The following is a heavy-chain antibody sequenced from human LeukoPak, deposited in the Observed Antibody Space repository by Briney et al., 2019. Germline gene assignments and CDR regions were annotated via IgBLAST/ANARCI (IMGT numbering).Heavy chain of an antibody. CDR1: GFTFSSYA. D-gene: IGHD5-18*01. V-gene: IGHV3-23*01. J-gene: IGHJ6*02. CDR2: ISGSGGST. CDR3: AKAPPDSYYYYYGMDV. Sequence: GGSLRLSCAASGFTFSSYAMSWVRQAPGKGLEWVSAISGSGGSTYYADSVKGRFTISRDNSKNTVYLQTNSLRAEGTAVYYCAKAPPDSYYYYYGMDVWGQGTTVTVSS.